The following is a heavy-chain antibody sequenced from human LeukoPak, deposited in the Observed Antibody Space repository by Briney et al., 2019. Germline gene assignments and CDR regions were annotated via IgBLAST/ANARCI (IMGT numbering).Heavy chain of an antibody. J-gene: IGHJ5*02. Sequence: SETLSLTCAVYGGSFSGYYWSWIRQPPGKGLEWIGEINHSGSTNYNPSLKSRVTISVDTSKNQFSLELSSVTAADTAVYYCARGPAAIHDWFDPWGQGTLVTVSS. CDR1: GGSFSGYY. CDR3: ARGPAAIHDWFDP. CDR2: INHSGST. V-gene: IGHV4-34*01. D-gene: IGHD2-2*01.